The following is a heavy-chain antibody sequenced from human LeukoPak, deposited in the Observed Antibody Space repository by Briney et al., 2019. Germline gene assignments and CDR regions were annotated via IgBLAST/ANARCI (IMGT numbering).Heavy chain of an antibody. CDR2: IYYSGST. Sequence: PSETLSLTCTVSSGSISGYYWSWVRQPPGKGLEWIGYIYYSGSTTYNPSLKSRITISVDTSKNQFSLKLTSVTAADTAVYFCARVNWWSSNYCGMDVWGQGTTVTVSS. CDR1: SGSISGYY. D-gene: IGHD2-15*01. V-gene: IGHV4-59*01. J-gene: IGHJ6*02. CDR3: ARVNWWSSNYCGMDV.